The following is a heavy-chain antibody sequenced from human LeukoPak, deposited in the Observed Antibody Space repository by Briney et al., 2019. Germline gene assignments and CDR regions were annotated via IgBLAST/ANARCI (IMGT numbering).Heavy chain of an antibody. J-gene: IGHJ4*02. CDR1: GFTFRSYS. D-gene: IGHD5-18*01. V-gene: IGHV3-21*01. CDR2: ISSSSSYI. Sequence: PGGSLRLSCAASGFTFRSYSMNWVRQAPGKGLEWVSSISSSSSYIYYADSVKGRFTISRDNAKNSLYLQMNSLRAEDTAVYYCARDDGYSYAFDYWGQGTLVTVSS. CDR3: ARDDGYSYAFDY.